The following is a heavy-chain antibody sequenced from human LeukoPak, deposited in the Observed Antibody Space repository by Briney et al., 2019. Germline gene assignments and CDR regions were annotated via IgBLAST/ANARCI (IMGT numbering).Heavy chain of an antibody. Sequence: SETLSLTCTVSGDSIRSYFWSWIRQSAGKGLEWIGRISTSGTTNYNASLKRRLTMSLDTSKHQFSLNLTSVTAADTAVYYCAREVGSTGRALDIWGQGTMVTVFS. CDR2: ISTSGTT. CDR3: AREVGSTGRALDI. J-gene: IGHJ3*02. D-gene: IGHD1-26*01. V-gene: IGHV4-4*07. CDR1: GDSIRSYF.